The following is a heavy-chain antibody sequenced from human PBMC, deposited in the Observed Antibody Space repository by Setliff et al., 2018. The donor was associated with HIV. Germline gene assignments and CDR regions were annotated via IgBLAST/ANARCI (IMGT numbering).Heavy chain of an antibody. D-gene: IGHD3-16*01. V-gene: IGHV4-61*02. Sequence: KPSETLSLTCTVSGGSISSGRYYWSWIRQPAGKGLEWIGRIHTSGSTNYNTSLKSRVTISIDTSRNQFSLKLNSVTAADTAVYYCARGGGSDGSEFDSWGHGILVTVSS. CDR3: ARGGGSDGSEFDS. J-gene: IGHJ5*01. CDR1: GGSISSGRYY. CDR2: IHTSGST.